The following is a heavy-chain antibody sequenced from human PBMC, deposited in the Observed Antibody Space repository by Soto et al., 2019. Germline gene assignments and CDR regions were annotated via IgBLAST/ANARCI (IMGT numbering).Heavy chain of an antibody. CDR1: GFTFSNAW. V-gene: IGHV3-15*01. D-gene: IGHD2-15*01. Sequence: GGSLRLSCAASGFTFSNAWMSWVRQAPGKGLEWVGRIKSKTDGGTTDYAAPVKGRFTISRDDSKNTLYLQMNSLKTEDTAVYYCTTEKGLLLNWFDPWGQGTLVTVSS. J-gene: IGHJ5*02. CDR3: TTEKGLLLNWFDP. CDR2: IKSKTDGGTT.